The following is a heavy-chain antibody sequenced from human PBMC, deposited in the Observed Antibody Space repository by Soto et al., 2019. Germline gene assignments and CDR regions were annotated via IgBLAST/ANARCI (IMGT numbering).Heavy chain of an antibody. CDR2: IKQDGSEK. J-gene: IGHJ4*02. CDR3: AREVRGNWNKVY. Sequence: EVQLVESGGGLVQPGGSLRLSCAASGFTFSSYWMSWVRQAPGKGLEWVANIKQDGSEKYYVDSVKGRFTISRDNAKNSLYLQMNSLRVVDTAVYYCAREVRGNWNKVYWGQGTLVTVSS. D-gene: IGHD1-1*01. CDR1: GFTFSSYW. V-gene: IGHV3-7*01.